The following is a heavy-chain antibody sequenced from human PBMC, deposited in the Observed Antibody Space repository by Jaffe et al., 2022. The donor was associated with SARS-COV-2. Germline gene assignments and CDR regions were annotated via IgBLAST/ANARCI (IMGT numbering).Heavy chain of an antibody. CDR3: ARDFVVSGSFHALDV. CDR2: INPDSGGT. Sequence: QVQLVQSGTEVKKPGASVKVSCKASGYTFTAYYIHWVRQAPGQGLEWMGYINPDSGGTDYAQNFQGRVTITRDTSISTAYMDLSRLRSDDTAVYYCARDFVVSGSFHALDVWGQGTTVTVSS. D-gene: IGHD2-2*01. J-gene: IGHJ6*02. CDR1: GYTFTAYY. V-gene: IGHV1-2*02.